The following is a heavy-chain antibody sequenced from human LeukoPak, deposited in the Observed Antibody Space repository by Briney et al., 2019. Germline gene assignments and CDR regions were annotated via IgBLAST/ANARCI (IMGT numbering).Heavy chain of an antibody. CDR3: ARQPEQLAEPYFDY. D-gene: IGHD6-6*01. V-gene: IGHV4-34*01. CDR1: GGSFSGYY. Sequence: PSETLSLTCAVYGGSFSGYYWSWIRQPPGKGLEWIGEINHSGSTNYNPSLKSRVTISVDTSKNQFSLKLSSVTAADTAVYYCARQPEQLAEPYFDYWGQGTLITVSS. CDR2: INHSGST. J-gene: IGHJ4*02.